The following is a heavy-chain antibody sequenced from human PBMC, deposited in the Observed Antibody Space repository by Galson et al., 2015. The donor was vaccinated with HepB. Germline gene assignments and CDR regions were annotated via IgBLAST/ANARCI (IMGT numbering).Heavy chain of an antibody. D-gene: IGHD6-13*01. CDR1: GFTFSSYG. CDR2: ISYDGSNK. Sequence: SLRLSCAASGFTFSSYGMHWVRQAPGKGLEWVAVISYDGSNKYYADSVKGRFTISRDNSKNTLYLQMNSLRAEDTAVYYCARAPHAGIAAAGTGLFDYWGQGTLVTVSS. CDR3: ARAPHAGIAAAGTGLFDY. J-gene: IGHJ4*02. V-gene: IGHV3-30*03.